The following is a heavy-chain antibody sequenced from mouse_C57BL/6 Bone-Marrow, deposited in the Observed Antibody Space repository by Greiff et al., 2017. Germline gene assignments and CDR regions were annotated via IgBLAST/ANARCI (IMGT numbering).Heavy chain of an antibody. J-gene: IGHJ3*01. CDR1: GYTFTSYW. CDR3: AREGDY. CDR2: IDPSDSYT. Sequence: QVQLQQPGAELVMPGASVKLSCKASGYTFTSYWMHWVKQRPGQGLEWIGEIDPSDSYTNYNQKFKGKSTLTVDKSSSTAYMQLSSLTSEDSAVYDCAREGDYWGQGTLVTVSA. V-gene: IGHV1-69*01.